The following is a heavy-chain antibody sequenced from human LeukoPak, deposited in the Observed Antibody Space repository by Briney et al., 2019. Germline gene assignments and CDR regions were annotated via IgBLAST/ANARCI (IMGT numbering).Heavy chain of an antibody. Sequence: GGSLRLSCAASGFTFSNYAIHWVRQAPGKGLEWVAVVSYDGSNKYYADSVKGRFTISRDNSKNTLYLQMNSLRAEDTALYYCARGSGYSYAFTGRERTKSRLDYWGQGTLVTVSS. V-gene: IGHV3-30*04. D-gene: IGHD5-18*01. CDR2: VSYDGSNK. J-gene: IGHJ4*02. CDR3: ARGSGYSYAFTGRERTKSRLDY. CDR1: GFTFSNYA.